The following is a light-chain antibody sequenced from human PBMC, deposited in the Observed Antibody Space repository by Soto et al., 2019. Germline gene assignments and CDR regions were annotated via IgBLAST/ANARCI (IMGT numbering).Light chain of an antibody. CDR3: QQYNNWPSWT. V-gene: IGKV1-12*02. Sequence: DIQMTQSPSFVSASVGDRVTITCRASQDISSWLVWYQQKPGKAPKLLIHATSGLQSGVPSRFSGSGSGTDFTLTISNLQSEDFAVYYCQQYNNWPSWTFGPGTKVDI. CDR2: ATS. J-gene: IGKJ1*01. CDR1: QDISSW.